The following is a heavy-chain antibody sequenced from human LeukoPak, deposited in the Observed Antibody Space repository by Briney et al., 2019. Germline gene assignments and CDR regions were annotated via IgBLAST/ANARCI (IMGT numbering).Heavy chain of an antibody. CDR1: GGSFSGYY. D-gene: IGHD4-23*01. Sequence: PSETLSLTCAVYGGSFSGYYWSWLRQPPGKGLEWIGEINHSGSTNYNPSLKSRVTISVDTSKNQFSLKLSSVTAADTAVYYCASGPLGGGNSGGWFDPWGQGTLVTVSS. CDR2: INHSGST. CDR3: ASGPLGGGNSGGWFDP. V-gene: IGHV4-34*01. J-gene: IGHJ5*02.